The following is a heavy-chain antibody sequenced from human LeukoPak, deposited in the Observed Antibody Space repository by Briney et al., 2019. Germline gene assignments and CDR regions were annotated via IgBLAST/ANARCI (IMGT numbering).Heavy chain of an antibody. V-gene: IGHV1-69*13. Sequence: EASVKVSCKASGGTFSSYAISWVRQAPGQGLEWMGGIIPIFGTANYAQKFQGRVTITADESTSTAYMELSSLRSEDTAVYYCARVRLLGGGNSLGIGYYFDYWGQGTLVTVSS. CDR2: IIPIFGTA. CDR1: GGTFSSYA. CDR3: ARVRLLGGGNSLGIGYYFDY. J-gene: IGHJ4*02. D-gene: IGHD4-23*01.